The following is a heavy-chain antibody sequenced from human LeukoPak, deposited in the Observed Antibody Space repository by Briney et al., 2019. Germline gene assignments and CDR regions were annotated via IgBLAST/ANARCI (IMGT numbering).Heavy chain of an antibody. V-gene: IGHV3-30*04. CDR3: ARDVIIMVRGVITYYYHGMDV. CDR1: GFTFSSYA. D-gene: IGHD3-10*01. Sequence: PGRSLRLSCAASGFTFSSYAMHWVRQAPGKGLEWVAVISYDGSNKYYADSVKGRFTISRDNSENTLYLQMNSLRAEDTAVYYCARDVIIMVRGVITYYYHGMDVWGKGTTVTVSS. CDR2: ISYDGSNK. J-gene: IGHJ6*04.